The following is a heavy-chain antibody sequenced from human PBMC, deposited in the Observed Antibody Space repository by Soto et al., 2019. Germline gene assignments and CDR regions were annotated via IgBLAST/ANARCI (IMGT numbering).Heavy chain of an antibody. CDR2: ISYDGSNK. CDR1: GFTFSSYA. Sequence: PGGSLRLSCAASGFTFSSYAMHWVLQAPGKGLEWVAVISYDGSNKYYADSVKGRFTISRDNSKNTLYLQMNSLRAEDTAVYYCARARVDIVLVPAAIRDLHYYYYYYGMDVSGQGTTVTVSS. V-gene: IGHV3-30-3*01. CDR3: ARARVDIVLVPAAIRDLHYYYYYYGMDV. D-gene: IGHD2-2*03. J-gene: IGHJ6*02.